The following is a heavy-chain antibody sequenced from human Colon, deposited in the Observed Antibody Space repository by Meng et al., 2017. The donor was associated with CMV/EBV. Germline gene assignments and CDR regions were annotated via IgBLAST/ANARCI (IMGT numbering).Heavy chain of an antibody. Sequence: GGSLRLSCAAAGFSFSTHGMHWVRQVPGKGLVWVSALTGSGVNIYYADSVKGRFTISRDNSKNTLYLHMSSLRAEDTAIYYCARGRDYSNQWTLDTWGQGTQVTVSS. D-gene: IGHD4-11*01. V-gene: IGHV3-23*01. CDR3: ARGRDYSNQWTLDT. CDR2: LTGSGVNI. J-gene: IGHJ5*02. CDR1: GFSFSTHG.